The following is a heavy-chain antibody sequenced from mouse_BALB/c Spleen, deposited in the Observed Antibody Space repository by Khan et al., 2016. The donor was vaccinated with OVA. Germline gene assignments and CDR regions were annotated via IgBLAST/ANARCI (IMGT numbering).Heavy chain of an antibody. J-gene: IGHJ2*01. D-gene: IGHD1-1*01. CDR2: INPSTGYT. CDR1: GYTFINYW. CDR3: ARRGLRWHFDY. V-gene: IGHV1-7*01. Sequence: VQLQQSGAELAKPGASVKMSCKASGYTFINYWILWIKQRPGKGLEWIGYINPSTGYTEYNQNFKDKATLTADKSSSTAYMQLSSLTSEDSTVYYCARRGLRWHFDYWGQGTTLTVSS.